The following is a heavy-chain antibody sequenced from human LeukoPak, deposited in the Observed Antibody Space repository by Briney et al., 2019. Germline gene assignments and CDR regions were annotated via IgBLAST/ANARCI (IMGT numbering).Heavy chain of an antibody. CDR1: GFTVSSNY. J-gene: IGHJ4*02. CDR2: IYSGGST. V-gene: IGHV3-53*01. D-gene: IGHD3-22*01. Sequence: PGGSLRLSCAASGFTVSSNYMSWVRQAPGKGLEWVSVIYSGGSTYYADSVKGRFTISRDNSKNTLYLQMNSLRAEDTAVYCCARGLYYFDTSGYLYYWGQGTLVTVSS. CDR3: ARGLYYFDTSGYLYY.